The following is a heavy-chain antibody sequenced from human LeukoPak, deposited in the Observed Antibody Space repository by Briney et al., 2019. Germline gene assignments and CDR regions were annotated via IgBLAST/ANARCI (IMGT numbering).Heavy chain of an antibody. J-gene: IGHJ4*02. CDR2: IIPILGIA. D-gene: IGHD2-15*01. CDR3: ATDCSGGSRYPPIFDY. CDR1: GGTFSSYA. Sequence: ASVKVSCKASGGTFSSYAISWVRQAPGQGLEWMGRIIPILGIANYAQKFQGRVTITADKSTSTAYLALSSLSSEDTAVYYCATDCSGGSRYPPIFDYWGQGTLVTVSS. V-gene: IGHV1-69*04.